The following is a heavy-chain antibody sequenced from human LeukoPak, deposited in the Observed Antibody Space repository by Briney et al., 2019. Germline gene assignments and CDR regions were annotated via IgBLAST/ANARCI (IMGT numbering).Heavy chain of an antibody. J-gene: IGHJ5*02. CDR2: INWNGAWT. CDR1: GFKLDDYG. CDR3: AGYYYDSSRGFDL. V-gene: IGHV3-20*04. D-gene: IGHD3-22*01. Sequence: GGSLRLSCAASGFKLDDYGMSWVSHAPGKGLEWVCDINWNGAWTGYADSVKGRFTISRDNAKNSLYLQMNSLRAEDTALYYCAGYYYDSSRGFDLWGQGTLVTVSA.